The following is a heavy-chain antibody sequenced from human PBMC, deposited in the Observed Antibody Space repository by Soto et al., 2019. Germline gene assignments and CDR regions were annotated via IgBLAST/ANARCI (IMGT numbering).Heavy chain of an antibody. J-gene: IGHJ4*02. CDR1: GFTFSSYA. V-gene: IGHV3-30-3*01. CDR3: ARVGKQWPQLTRFDFDY. D-gene: IGHD6-19*01. CDR2: ISYDGSNK. Sequence: QVQLVESGGGVVQPGRSLRLSCAASGFTFSSYAMHWVRQAPGKGLEWVAVISYDGSNKYYADSVKGRFTIFRDNSKNTLYLQMNSLRAEDTAVYYCARVGKQWPQLTRFDFDYWGQGTLVTVSS.